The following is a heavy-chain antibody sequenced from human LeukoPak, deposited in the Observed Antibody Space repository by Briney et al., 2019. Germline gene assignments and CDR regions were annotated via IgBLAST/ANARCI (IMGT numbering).Heavy chain of an antibody. V-gene: IGHV1-8*02. CDR1: GYTFTSYD. Sequence: ASVKVSCKASGYTFTSYDINWVRQATGQGLEWMGWMNPNSGNTGYAQKFQGRVTMTRDTSISTAYMELSRLRSDDTAVYYCARDSDGDYVTPWFDPWGQGTLVTVSS. CDR2: MNPNSGNT. J-gene: IGHJ5*02. D-gene: IGHD4-17*01. CDR3: ARDSDGDYVTPWFDP.